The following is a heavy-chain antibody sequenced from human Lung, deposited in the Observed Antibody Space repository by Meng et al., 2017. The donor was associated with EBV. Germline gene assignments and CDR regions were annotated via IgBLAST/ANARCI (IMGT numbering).Heavy chain of an antibody. CDR3: ARGYYDSSGYGYWYFDL. CDR1: GGSISSGDYS. CDR2: IYYSGST. V-gene: IGHV4-30-4*01. D-gene: IGHD3-22*01. Sequence: VQLRESGPGLVKPYQTLSLTCTVSGGSISSGDYSWSWIRQPPGKGLEWIGYIYYSGSTYYNPSLKSRVTISVDTSKNQFSLKLSSVTAADTAVYYCARGYYDSSGYGYWYFDLWGRGTLVTVSS. J-gene: IGHJ2*01.